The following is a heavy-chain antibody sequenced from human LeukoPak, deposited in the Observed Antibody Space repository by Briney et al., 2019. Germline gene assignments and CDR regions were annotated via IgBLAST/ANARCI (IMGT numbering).Heavy chain of an antibody. CDR1: GYTFTGYY. CDR3: ARGVDFWSGHLQGNWFDP. V-gene: IGHV1-2*02. J-gene: IGHJ5*02. Sequence: ASVKVSCKASGYTFTGYYMHRVRQAPGQGLEWMGWINPNSGGTNYAQKFQGRVTMTRDTSISTAYMELSRLRSDDTAVYYCARGVDFWSGHLQGNWFDPWGQGTLVTVSS. CDR2: INPNSGGT. D-gene: IGHD3-3*01.